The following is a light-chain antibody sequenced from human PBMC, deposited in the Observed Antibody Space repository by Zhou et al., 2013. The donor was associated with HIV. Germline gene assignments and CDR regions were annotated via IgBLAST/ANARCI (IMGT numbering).Light chain of an antibody. J-gene: IGKJ1*01. CDR3: MQALQTPWT. CDR2: EVS. CDR1: QSLLHTDGKTH. V-gene: IGKV2D-29*01. Sequence: EILMTQSPLSLSVTPGQPASLSCKSSQSLLHTDGKTHLCWYLQKSGQPPQLLIYEVSKRFTGVSDRFSGSGSGTDFTLTISRVEAEDVGDYYCMQALQTPWTFGQGTKVEIK.